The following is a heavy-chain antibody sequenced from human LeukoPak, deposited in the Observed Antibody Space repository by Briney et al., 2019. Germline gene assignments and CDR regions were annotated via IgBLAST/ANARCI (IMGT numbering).Heavy chain of an antibody. D-gene: IGHD6-19*01. CDR1: RFTFSTDC. CDR2: ISYDGSNK. J-gene: IGHJ4*02. Sequence: GGSLRLSCAGCRFTFSTDCMTWVRQAPGKGLEWVAVISYDGSNKYYADSVKGRFTISRDNSKNTLYLQMNSLRAEDTAVYYCARGGYSSGWYSYSPNYWGQGTLVTVSS. CDR3: ARGGYSSGWYSYSPNY. V-gene: IGHV3-30*03.